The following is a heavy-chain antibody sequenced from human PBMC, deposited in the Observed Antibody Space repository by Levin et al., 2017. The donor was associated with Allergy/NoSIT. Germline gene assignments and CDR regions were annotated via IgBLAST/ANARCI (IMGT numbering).Heavy chain of an antibody. CDR2: ISYDGSNK. V-gene: IGHV3-30-3*01. J-gene: IGHJ4*02. Sequence: GGSLRLSCAASGFISGSYAMHWVRQAPGKGLEWVTLISYDGSNKYYAGSVKGRFTISRDNSKNTMYLQMNSLRPEDTAVYYCARPLVRGITHFHAFDYWGQGTLVTVSS. D-gene: IGHD3-10*01. CDR3: ARPLVRGITHFHAFDY. CDR1: GFISGSYA.